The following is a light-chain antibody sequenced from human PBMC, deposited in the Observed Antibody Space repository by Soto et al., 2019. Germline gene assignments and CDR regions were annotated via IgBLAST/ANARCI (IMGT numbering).Light chain of an antibody. V-gene: IGKV1-5*01. CDR1: QSVNNW. J-gene: IGKJ1*01. CDR2: DAS. CDR3: QQYKSYSPWT. Sequence: DIQMTQSPSTLSASVGDGVTITCRASQSVNNWLAWYQQKPGKAPKLLIYDASSLESGVPSRFSGSGSGTEFTLTITSLQPDDFATYYCQQYKSYSPWTFGQGTKV.